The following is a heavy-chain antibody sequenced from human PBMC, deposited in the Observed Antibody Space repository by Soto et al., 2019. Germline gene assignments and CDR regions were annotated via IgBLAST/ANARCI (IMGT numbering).Heavy chain of an antibody. Sequence: ASVKVSCKASGYTFTSYGISGVRQAPGQGLEWMGWISAYNGNTNYAQKPQGRVTMTTDTSTSTAYMELRSLRSDDTAVYYCARDYGTVLDYYYYGMDVWGQGTTVTVSS. J-gene: IGHJ6*02. CDR2: ISAYNGNT. V-gene: IGHV1-18*01. CDR3: ARDYGTVLDYYYYGMDV. D-gene: IGHD4-17*01. CDR1: GYTFTSYG.